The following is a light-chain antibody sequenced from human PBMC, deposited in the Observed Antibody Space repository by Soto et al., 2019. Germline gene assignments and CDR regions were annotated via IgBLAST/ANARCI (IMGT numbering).Light chain of an antibody. J-gene: IGKJ1*01. Sequence: DILMTQSPDSPAVSLGERATINCKSSQSVLYSSNNKNYLAWYQQKPGQPPKLLIYWASTRESGVPDRFSGSGSGTDFTLTISGLQAEDVAVYYCQQYYSAPTWTFGQGTKVDI. CDR1: QSVLYSSNNKNY. V-gene: IGKV4-1*01. CDR2: WAS. CDR3: QQYYSAPTWT.